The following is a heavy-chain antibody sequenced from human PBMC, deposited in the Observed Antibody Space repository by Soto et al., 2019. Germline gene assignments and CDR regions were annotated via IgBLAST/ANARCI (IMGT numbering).Heavy chain of an antibody. J-gene: IGHJ6*02. CDR3: ARDPSITIFGVVILNYGMDV. Sequence: ASVKVSCKASGYTFTGYYMHWVRQAPGQGLEWMGWINPNSGGTNYTQKFQGWVTMTRGTSISTAYMELSRLRSDDTAVYYCARDPSITIFGVVILNYGMDVWGQGTTVTVSS. D-gene: IGHD3-3*01. V-gene: IGHV1-2*04. CDR1: GYTFTGYY. CDR2: INPNSGGT.